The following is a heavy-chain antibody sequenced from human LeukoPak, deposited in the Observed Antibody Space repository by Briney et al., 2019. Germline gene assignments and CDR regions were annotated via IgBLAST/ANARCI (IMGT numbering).Heavy chain of an antibody. CDR3: ARGGYDSEFDP. CDR2: ISGSGST. CDR1: GFTFSSYA. V-gene: IGHV3-23*01. Sequence: GGSLRLSCAASGFTFSSYAMSWVRQAPGKGLEWVSAISGSGSTYYADSVKGRFTISRDNSKNTLYLQMNSLRAEDTAVYYCARGGYDSEFDPWGQGTLVTVSS. J-gene: IGHJ5*02. D-gene: IGHD5-12*01.